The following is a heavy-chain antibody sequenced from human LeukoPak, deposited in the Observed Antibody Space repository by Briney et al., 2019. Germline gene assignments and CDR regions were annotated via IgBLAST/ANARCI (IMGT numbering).Heavy chain of an antibody. CDR2: INHSGST. Sequence: SETLSLTCAVSGGSISSSTYFWGWIRQPPGKGLEWIGEINHSGSTNYNPSLKSRVTISVDTSKNQFSLKLSSVTAADTAVYYCARGLQVWSRDPFDYWGRGTLVTVSS. CDR1: GGSISSSTYF. D-gene: IGHD3-16*01. J-gene: IGHJ4*02. V-gene: IGHV4-39*07. CDR3: ARGLQVWSRDPFDY.